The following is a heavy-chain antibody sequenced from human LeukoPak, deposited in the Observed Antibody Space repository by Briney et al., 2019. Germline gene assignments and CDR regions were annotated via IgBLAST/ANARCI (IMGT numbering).Heavy chain of an antibody. CDR3: ARQGSLLTGAFDI. D-gene: IGHD4/OR15-4a*01. V-gene: IGHV4-34*01. J-gene: IGHJ3*02. Sequence: SETLSLTCAVYGGSFSGYYWSWIRQPPGKGLEWIGSIYHGGSTYYNPSLKSRVTISVDTSKNQFSLKLSSVTAADTAVYYCARQGSLLTGAFDIWGQGTMVTVSS. CDR1: GGSFSGYY. CDR2: IYHGGST.